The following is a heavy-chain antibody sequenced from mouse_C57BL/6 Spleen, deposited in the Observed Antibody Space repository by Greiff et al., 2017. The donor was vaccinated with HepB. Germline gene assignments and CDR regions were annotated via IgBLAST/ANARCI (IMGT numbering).Heavy chain of an antibody. CDR2: IDPSDSYT. Sequence: QVQLQQPGAELVRPGTSVKLSCKASGYTFTSYWMHWVKQRPGQGLEWIGVIDPSDSYTNYNQKFKGKATLTVDTSSSTAYMQLSSLTSEDSAVYYCARKRNPYGSSHWYFDVWGTGTTVTVSS. CDR3: ARKRNPYGSSHWYFDV. V-gene: IGHV1-59*01. D-gene: IGHD1-1*01. CDR1: GYTFTSYW. J-gene: IGHJ1*03.